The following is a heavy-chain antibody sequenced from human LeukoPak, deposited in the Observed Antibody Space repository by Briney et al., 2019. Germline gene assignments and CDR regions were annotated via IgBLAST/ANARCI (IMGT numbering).Heavy chain of an antibody. V-gene: IGHV1-18*01. CDR1: GYTFTSYG. CDR3: ARDTRTRLAAAGRLAAGYYYYMDV. Sequence: ASVKVSCKASGYTFTSYGISWVRQAPGQGLEWMGWISAYNGNTNYAQKLQGRVTITADESTSTAYMELSSLRSEDTAVYYCARDTRTRLAAAGRLAAGYYYYMDVWGKGTTVTVSS. CDR2: ISAYNGNT. D-gene: IGHD6-13*01. J-gene: IGHJ6*03.